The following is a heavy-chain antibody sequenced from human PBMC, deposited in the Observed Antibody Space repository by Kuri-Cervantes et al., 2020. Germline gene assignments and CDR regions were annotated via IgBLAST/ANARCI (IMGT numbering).Heavy chain of an antibody. CDR1: GFTFSSYS. CDR2: ISSSSSYI. J-gene: IGHJ4*02. V-gene: IGHV3-21*01. D-gene: IGHD1-26*01. Sequence: GESLKISCAASGFTFSSYSMNWVRQAPGKGLEWVSSISSSSSYIYYADSVKGRFTTSRDNAKNSLYLQMNSLRAEDTAVYYCAREDRSYLLRYWGQGTLVTVSS. CDR3: AREDRSYLLRY.